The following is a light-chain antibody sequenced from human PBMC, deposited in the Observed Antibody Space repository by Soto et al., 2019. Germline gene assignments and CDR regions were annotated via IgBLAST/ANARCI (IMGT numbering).Light chain of an antibody. V-gene: IGKV3-20*01. J-gene: IGKJ1*01. Sequence: EIVLTQSPGTLSLSPGERATLSCRASQSVSSSYLAWYQQKPGQAPRLLIYGASSWATGIPDRFSGSGSGTDFTLTISRLEPEDFAVYYCQQYGSSPQTFGQVTKVEIK. CDR1: QSVSSSY. CDR3: QQYGSSPQT. CDR2: GAS.